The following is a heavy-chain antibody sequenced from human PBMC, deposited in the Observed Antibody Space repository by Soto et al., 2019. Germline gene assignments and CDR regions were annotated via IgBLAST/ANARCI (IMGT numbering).Heavy chain of an antibody. J-gene: IGHJ4*02. CDR1: GYTFTSYG. CDR3: ARDWGNGRPGYQLPNYFDY. D-gene: IGHD2-2*01. V-gene: IGHV1-18*01. CDR2: ISAYNGNT. Sequence: QVQLVQSGAEVKKPGASVKVSCKASGYTFTSYGISWVRQAPGQGLEWMGWISAYNGNTNYAQKLQGRVTMTTDTCTSTAYMELRSLRSDDTAVYYCARDWGNGRPGYQLPNYFDYWGQGTLVTVSS.